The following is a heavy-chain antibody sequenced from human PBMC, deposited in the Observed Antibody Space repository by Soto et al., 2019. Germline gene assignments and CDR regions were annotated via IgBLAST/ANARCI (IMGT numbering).Heavy chain of an antibody. Sequence: SETLSLTCTVSGGSISSGDYYWSWIRQPPGKGLEWIGYIYYSGSTYYNPSLKSRVTISVDTSKNQFSLKLSSVTAADTAVYYCASEGSGWTNWFGPWGQGTLVTVSS. V-gene: IGHV4-30-4*01. D-gene: IGHD6-25*01. CDR2: IYYSGST. J-gene: IGHJ5*02. CDR3: ASEGSGWTNWFGP. CDR1: GGSISSGDYY.